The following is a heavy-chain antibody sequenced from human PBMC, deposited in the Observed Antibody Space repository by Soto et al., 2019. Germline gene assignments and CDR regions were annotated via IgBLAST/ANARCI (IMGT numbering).Heavy chain of an antibody. Sequence: QFQLVQSGVEVKKPEASVKVSCKASGYTFTSYGISWVRQAPGQGHEWMGWISAYNGNTNYAQKLQGRVTMTTDTSTSTAYMELRSLRSDDTAVYYCARGYCSSTSCYLPRGWFDPWGQGTLVTVSS. V-gene: IGHV1-18*01. CDR2: ISAYNGNT. CDR1: GYTFTSYG. J-gene: IGHJ5*02. CDR3: ARGYCSSTSCYLPRGWFDP. D-gene: IGHD2-2*01.